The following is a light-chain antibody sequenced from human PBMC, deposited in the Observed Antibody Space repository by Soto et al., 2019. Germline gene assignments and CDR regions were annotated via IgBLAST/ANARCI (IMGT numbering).Light chain of an antibody. CDR1: SNDIGAYDY. CDR3: SAYTHSNTLT. V-gene: IGLV2-14*03. J-gene: IGLJ2*01. CDR2: DVN. Sequence: QSALTQPASVSGSPGQSVTISCTGTSNDIGAYDYVSWYQQVPGKAPKLLIFDVNYLPSEISRRFSGSKSGNSASLTISALQPADEAEYYCSAYTHSNTLTFCGGTKLTVL.